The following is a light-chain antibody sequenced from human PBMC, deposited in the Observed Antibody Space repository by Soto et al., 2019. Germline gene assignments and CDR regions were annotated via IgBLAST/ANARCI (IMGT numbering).Light chain of an antibody. CDR2: GAS. V-gene: IGKV3-15*01. CDR3: QQYDNWPLT. Sequence: VMTQSPGTLSVSPGERATLSCRAGQGVTTNFAWYQQKPGQAPRFLIYGASTRATGIPARFSGSGSGTEFTLTISSLQSEDFAVYYCQQYDNWPLTFGGGTKVDIK. J-gene: IGKJ4*01. CDR1: QGVTTN.